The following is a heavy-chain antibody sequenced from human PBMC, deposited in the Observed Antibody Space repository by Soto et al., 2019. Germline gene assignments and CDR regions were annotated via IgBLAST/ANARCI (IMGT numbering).Heavy chain of an antibody. CDR3: ARQSMMKCFDY. CDR2: IYYSGST. D-gene: IGHD3-22*01. CDR1: GGSVSSGSYY. Sequence: PSETLSLTCTVSGGSVSSGSYYWSWIRQPPGKGLEWIGSIYYSGSTNYNPSLKSRVTISVDTSKNQFSLKLSSVTAADTAVYYCARQSMMKCFDYWGQGTLVTVSS. J-gene: IGHJ4*02. V-gene: IGHV4-39*01.